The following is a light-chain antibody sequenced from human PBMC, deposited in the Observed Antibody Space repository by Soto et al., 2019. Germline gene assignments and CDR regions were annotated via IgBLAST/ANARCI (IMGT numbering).Light chain of an antibody. J-gene: IGKJ1*01. Sequence: IQVAKKPSTLSGSVEDSVTLTCRASQTISSWLAWYQQKPGKAPKLLIYKASTLKSGVPSMFSGSGSGTEFSLTISSLQPDVFATYYRHQYTRTFGQGTKVDIK. CDR1: QTISSW. CDR2: KAS. CDR3: HQYTRT. V-gene: IGKV1-5*03.